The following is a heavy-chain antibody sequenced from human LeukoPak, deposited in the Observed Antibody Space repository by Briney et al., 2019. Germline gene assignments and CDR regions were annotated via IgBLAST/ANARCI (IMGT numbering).Heavy chain of an antibody. V-gene: IGHV3-48*04. CDR1: GFTFSSFP. CDR2: ISSSSGTI. Sequence: GGSLRLSCAVSGFTFSSFPFHWVRQAPGKGLEWVSYISSSSGTIYYADSVKGRFTISRDNAKNSLYLQMNSLRAEDTAVYYCARDGSGGSRFDYWGQGTLVTVSS. CDR3: ARDGSGGSRFDY. J-gene: IGHJ4*02. D-gene: IGHD2-15*01.